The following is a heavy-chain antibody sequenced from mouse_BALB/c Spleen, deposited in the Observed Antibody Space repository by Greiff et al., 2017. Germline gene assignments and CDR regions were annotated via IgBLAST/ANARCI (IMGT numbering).Heavy chain of an antibody. D-gene: IGHD2-3*01. Sequence: EVKLMESGAELVKPGASVKLSCTASGFNIKDTYMHWVKQRPEQGLEWIGRIDPANGNTKYDPKFQGKATITADTSSNTAYLQLSSLTSEDTAVYYCAREGLLSLDYWGQGTSVTVSS. CDR1: GFNIKDTY. CDR3: AREGLLSLDY. CDR2: IDPANGNT. V-gene: IGHV14-3*02. J-gene: IGHJ4*01.